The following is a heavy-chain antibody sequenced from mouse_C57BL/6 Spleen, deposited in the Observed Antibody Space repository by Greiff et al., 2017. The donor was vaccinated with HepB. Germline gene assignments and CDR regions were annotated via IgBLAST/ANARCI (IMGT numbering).Heavy chain of an antibody. V-gene: IGHV6-6*01. CDR2: IRNKANNHAT. CDR3: TRGDYDEGAFAY. Sequence: DVQLQESGGGLVQPGGSMKLSCAASGFTFSDAWMDWVRQSPEKGLEWVAEIRNKANNHATYYAESVKGRFTISRDDSKSSVYLQMNSLRAEDTGIYYCTRGDYDEGAFAYWGQGTLVTVSA. J-gene: IGHJ3*01. CDR1: GFTFSDAW. D-gene: IGHD2-4*01.